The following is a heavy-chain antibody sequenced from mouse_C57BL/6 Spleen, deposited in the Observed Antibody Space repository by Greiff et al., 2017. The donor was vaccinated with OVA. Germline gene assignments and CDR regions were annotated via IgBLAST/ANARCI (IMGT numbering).Heavy chain of an antibody. J-gene: IGHJ3*01. D-gene: IGHD2-4*01. V-gene: IGHV1-81*01. CDR3: GGIHYDYDGAWFAY. Sequence: QVQLQQSGAELARPGASVKLSCKASGYTFTSYGISWVKQRTGQGLEWIGEIYPRSGNTYYNEKFKGKATLTADKSSSTAYMELRSLTSEDSAVYFCGGIHYDYDGAWFAYWGQGTLVTVSA. CDR2: IYPRSGNT. CDR1: GYTFTSYG.